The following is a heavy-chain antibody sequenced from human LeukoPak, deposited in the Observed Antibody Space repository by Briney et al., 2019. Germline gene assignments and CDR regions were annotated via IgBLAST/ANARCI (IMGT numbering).Heavy chain of an antibody. CDR2: INHSGST. J-gene: IGHJ4*02. Sequence: SETLSLTCAVYGGSFSGYYWSWIRQPPGKGLEWIGEINHSGSTNYNPSLKSRVTISVDTSKNQFSLKLSSVTAADTAVYYCARGLLGCYKKDYWGQGTLVTVSS. D-gene: IGHD3-9*01. CDR1: GGSFSGYY. CDR3: ARGLLGCYKKDY. V-gene: IGHV4-34*01.